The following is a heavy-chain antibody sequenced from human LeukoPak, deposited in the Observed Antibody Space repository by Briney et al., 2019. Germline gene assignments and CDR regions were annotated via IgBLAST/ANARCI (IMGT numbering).Heavy chain of an antibody. CDR2: INSDGGST. Sequence: PGGSLRLSCAASGFTFSSYWMHWVRQAPGKGLVWVSRINSDGGSTSYADSVKGRFTISRDNAKNTLYLQMNSLRAEDTAVYYCARDGLDYGDYQSSYGMDVWGQGTTVTVSS. J-gene: IGHJ6*02. CDR3: ARDGLDYGDYQSSYGMDV. D-gene: IGHD4-17*01. V-gene: IGHV3-74*01. CDR1: GFTFSSYW.